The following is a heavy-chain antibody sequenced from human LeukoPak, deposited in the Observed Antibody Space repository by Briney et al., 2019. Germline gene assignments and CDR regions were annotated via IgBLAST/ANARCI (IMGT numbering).Heavy chain of an antibody. CDR3: ARDHWSHYYGSGGENYFDP. D-gene: IGHD3-10*01. CDR1: GYSFTMYG. V-gene: IGHV1-18*01. CDR2: ISGFNAYT. J-gene: IGHJ5*02. Sequence: ASVKVSCKASGYSFTMYGISWVRQAPGQGLEWMGWISGFNAYTNYAQKLQGRVTMTTDTSTSTAYMGVRGLRSDDTAVYYCARDHWSHYYGSGGENYFDPWGQGTLVTVSS.